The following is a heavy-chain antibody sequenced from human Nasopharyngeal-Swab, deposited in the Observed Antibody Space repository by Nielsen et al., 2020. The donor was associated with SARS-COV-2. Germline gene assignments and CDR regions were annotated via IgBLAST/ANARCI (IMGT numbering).Heavy chain of an antibody. CDR3: ARDPGDYGPAEFDP. J-gene: IGHJ5*02. V-gene: IGHV4-38-2*02. CDR2: IYHSGST. CDR1: GYSISSGYY. D-gene: IGHD4/OR15-4a*01. Sequence: SDTLSLTFTVSGYSISSGYYWGCIRQPPGKGLEWIGSIYHSGSTYYNPSLKSRVTISVDTSKNQFSLKLSSVTAADTAVYYCARDPGDYGPAEFDPWGQGTLVTVSS.